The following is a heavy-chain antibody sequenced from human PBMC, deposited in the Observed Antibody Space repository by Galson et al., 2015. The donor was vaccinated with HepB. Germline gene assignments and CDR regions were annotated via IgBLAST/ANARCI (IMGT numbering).Heavy chain of an antibody. CDR1: GYTFTGYY. D-gene: IGHD6-19*01. CDR2: INPNSGGT. Sequence: SVKVSCKASGYTFTGYYMHWVRQAPGQGLEWMGRINPNSGGTNYAQKFQGRVTMTRDTSISTAYMELSRLRSDDTAVYYCARDPTRPQYSSGWYGRPSWVISDDMDVWGKGTTVTVSS. V-gene: IGHV1-2*06. J-gene: IGHJ6*03. CDR3: ARDPTRPQYSSGWYGRPSWVISDDMDV.